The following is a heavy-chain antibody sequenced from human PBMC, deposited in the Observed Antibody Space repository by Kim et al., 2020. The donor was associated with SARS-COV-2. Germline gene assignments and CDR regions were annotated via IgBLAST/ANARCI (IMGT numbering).Heavy chain of an antibody. Sequence: YSPSFQGQGTSSADKSISAAYLQWSSLKASDTAMYYCARPGSSWYWSFDYWGQGTLVTVSS. J-gene: IGHJ4*02. D-gene: IGHD6-13*01. CDR3: ARPGSSWYWSFDY. V-gene: IGHV5-51*01.